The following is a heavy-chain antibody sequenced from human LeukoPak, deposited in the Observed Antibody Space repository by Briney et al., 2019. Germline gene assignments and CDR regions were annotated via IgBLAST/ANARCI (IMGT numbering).Heavy chain of an antibody. CDR3: AKQNDYDYSNYDY. Sequence: GGSLRLSCAASGFTFSSYGMHWVRQAPGKGLEGVAVIWYDGSNKYYADSVKGRFTISRDNSKNTLYLQMNSLRAEDTAVYYCAKQNDYDYSNYDYWGQGTLVTVSS. V-gene: IGHV3-33*06. CDR1: GFTFSSYG. CDR2: IWYDGSNK. D-gene: IGHD4-11*01. J-gene: IGHJ4*02.